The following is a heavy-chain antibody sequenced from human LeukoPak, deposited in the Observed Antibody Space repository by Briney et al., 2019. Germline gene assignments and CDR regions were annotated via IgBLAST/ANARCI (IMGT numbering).Heavy chain of an antibody. CDR1: GFTFSSYS. J-gene: IGHJ4*02. V-gene: IGHV3-48*01. CDR3: ARDASDYDLWSGNYGPPDY. Sequence: GGSLRLSCAASGFTFSSYSMSWVRQAPGKGPEWVSHISSSSGAMYYADSVKGRFTISRDNAKNSLYLQMNSLRAEDTAVYYCARDASDYDLWSGNYGPPDYWGQGTLVTVSS. D-gene: IGHD3-3*01. CDR2: ISSSSGAM.